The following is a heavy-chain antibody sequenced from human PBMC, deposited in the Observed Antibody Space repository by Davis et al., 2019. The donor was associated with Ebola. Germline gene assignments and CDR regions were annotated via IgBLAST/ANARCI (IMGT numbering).Heavy chain of an antibody. D-gene: IGHD2-2*01. J-gene: IGHJ6*02. Sequence: SVKVSCKASGGTFSSYAISWVRQAPGQGLEWMGGIIPIFGTANYAQKFQGRVTITADESTSTAYMELSSLRSEDTAVYYCAREGWDRVVPAAISRDYYGMDVWGQGTTVTVSS. CDR1: GGTFSSYA. CDR3: AREGWDRVVPAAISRDYYGMDV. V-gene: IGHV1-69*13. CDR2: IIPIFGTA.